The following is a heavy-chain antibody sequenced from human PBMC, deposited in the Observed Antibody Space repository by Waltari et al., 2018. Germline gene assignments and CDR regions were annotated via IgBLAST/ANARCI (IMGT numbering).Heavy chain of an antibody. V-gene: IGHV4-34*01. J-gene: IGHJ6*03. Sequence: QVQLQQWGAGLLKPSETLSLTCAVYGGSFSGYYWSWIRQPPGKGLEWIGEINHSGSTNYHPSLKSRVTISVDTSKNQFSLKLSSVTAADTAVYYCARSYGLLGITSGPHMDVWGKGTTVTISS. D-gene: IGHD7-27*01. CDR2: INHSGST. CDR3: ARSYGLLGITSGPHMDV. CDR1: GGSFSGYY.